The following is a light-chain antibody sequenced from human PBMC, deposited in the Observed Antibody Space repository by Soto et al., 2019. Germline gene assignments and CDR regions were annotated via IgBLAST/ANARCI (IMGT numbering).Light chain of an antibody. CDR3: RPYSERGNYV. CDR2: QVT. V-gene: IGLV2-14*01. CDR1: SSDLAIYNY. Sequence: QSVLTQPASVSGSPGQSITISCTGTSSDLAIYNYVSWYQQQPGKAPKLMIYQVTNRPSGVSNHFSGSRYGNTASLTISGLQAEDDTDYYCRPYSERGNYVFATGTKANVL. J-gene: IGLJ1*01.